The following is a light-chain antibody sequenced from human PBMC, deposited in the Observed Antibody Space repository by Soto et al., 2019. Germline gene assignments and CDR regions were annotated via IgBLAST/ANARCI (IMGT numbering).Light chain of an antibody. CDR1: SGHSSYA. CDR3: QTWGTGIHWV. Sequence: QPVLTQSPSASASLGASVKLTCTLSSGHSSYAIAWHQQQPEKGPRYLMKLNSDGSHRKGDGIPDRFSGSSSGAERYLTISSLQSEDEADYYCQTWGTGIHWVFGGGTKLTVL. J-gene: IGLJ3*02. V-gene: IGLV4-69*01. CDR2: LNSDGSH.